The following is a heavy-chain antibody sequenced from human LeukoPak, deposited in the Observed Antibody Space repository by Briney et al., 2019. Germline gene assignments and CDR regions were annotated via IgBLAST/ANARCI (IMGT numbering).Heavy chain of an antibody. V-gene: IGHV4-59*01. Sequence: SETLSLTCTVSGGSISSYYWSWIRQPPGKGLEWIGYIYYSGSTNYNPSLKSRVTISVDTSKNQFSLKLSSVTAADTAVYYCARYQAHYYDSSGYYSVDRAFDIWGQGTMVTVSS. CDR3: ARYQAHYYDSSGYYSVDRAFDI. CDR2: IYYSGST. CDR1: GGSISSYY. D-gene: IGHD3-22*01. J-gene: IGHJ3*02.